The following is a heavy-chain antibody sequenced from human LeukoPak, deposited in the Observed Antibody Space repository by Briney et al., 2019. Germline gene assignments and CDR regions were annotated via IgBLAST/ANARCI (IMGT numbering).Heavy chain of an antibody. CDR2: VTPNSGGT. V-gene: IGHV1-2*02. CDR3: ASQWLVPYPNAFDI. J-gene: IGHJ3*02. D-gene: IGHD6-19*01. CDR1: GYTFTGYY. Sequence: GASVKVSCKASGYTFTGYYMHWVRQAPGQGLEWMGWVTPNSGGTNYAQRFQGRVTMTRDTSISTAYMELSRLRSDDTAVYYCASQWLVPYPNAFDIWGQGTMVTVSS.